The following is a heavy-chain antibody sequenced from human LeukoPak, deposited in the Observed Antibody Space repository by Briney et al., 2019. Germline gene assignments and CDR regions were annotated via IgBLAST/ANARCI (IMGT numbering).Heavy chain of an antibody. D-gene: IGHD3-3*01. V-gene: IGHV3-7*01. Sequence: PGGSLRLSCAASGFTFSSYWMSWVRRAPGKGLEWVANIKQDGSEKYYVDSVKGRFAISRDNAKNSLYLQMNSLRAEDTAVYYCARDTIFGVGKVFGDYWGQGTLVTVSS. CDR3: ARDTIFGVGKVFGDY. CDR2: IKQDGSEK. J-gene: IGHJ4*02. CDR1: GFTFSSYW.